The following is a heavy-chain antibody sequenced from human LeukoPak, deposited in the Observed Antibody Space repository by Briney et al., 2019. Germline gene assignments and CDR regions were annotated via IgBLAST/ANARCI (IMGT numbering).Heavy chain of an antibody. D-gene: IGHD1-14*01. CDR1: GFPFTTYN. Sequence: GGSLRLSCAVSGFPFTTYNMNWVRQAPGKGLEWVSAISGSGGSTYYADSVKGRFTISRDNSKNTLYLQMNSLRAEDTAMYYCAKQINRMGMASNLADYWGQGTLVTVSS. CDR2: ISGSGGST. V-gene: IGHV3-23*01. CDR3: AKQINRMGMASNLADY. J-gene: IGHJ4*02.